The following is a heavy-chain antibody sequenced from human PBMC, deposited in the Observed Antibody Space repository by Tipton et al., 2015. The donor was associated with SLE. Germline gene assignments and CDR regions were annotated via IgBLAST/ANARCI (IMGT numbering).Heavy chain of an antibody. Sequence: QSGPEVKKPGASLKISCTASGYSFTSYYLHWVRQAPGQGLEWMGNINPSGGSTSYAQKFQDRITMTRGTSTGTVYLELSSLRSEDTAVYYCARSVLIVYDAFDIWGQGTKVSVSS. V-gene: IGHV1-46*01. D-gene: IGHD2-8*01. CDR3: ARSVLIVYDAFDI. J-gene: IGHJ3*02. CDR1: GYSFTSYY. CDR2: INPSGGST.